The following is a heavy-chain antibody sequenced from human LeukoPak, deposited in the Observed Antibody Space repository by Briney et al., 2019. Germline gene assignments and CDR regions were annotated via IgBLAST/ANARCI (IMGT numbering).Heavy chain of an antibody. CDR2: INHSGST. Sequence: SETLSLTCAVYGGSFSGYYWSWIRQPPGKGLEWMGEINHSGSTNYNPSLKSRVTISVDTSKNQFSLKLSSVTAADTAVYYCARARIPARPGYFDYWGQGTLVTVSS. V-gene: IGHV4-34*01. CDR1: GGSFSGYY. D-gene: IGHD6-6*01. CDR3: ARARIPARPGYFDY. J-gene: IGHJ4*02.